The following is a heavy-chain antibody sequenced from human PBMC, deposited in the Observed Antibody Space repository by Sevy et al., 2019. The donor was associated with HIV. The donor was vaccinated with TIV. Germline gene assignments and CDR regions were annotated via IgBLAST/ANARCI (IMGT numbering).Heavy chain of an antibody. J-gene: IGHJ6*02. Sequence: GGSLRLSCVVSGLDFKEAWMTWVRQAPGKGLEWVGRIKSESDGGTVDYAAPVNGRFTISRDDSSNTLFLEMDRLKTEDTAVCYCAKPHIVLGGMDVWGQGTTVTVSS. CDR2: IKSESDGGTV. CDR1: GLDFKEAW. V-gene: IGHV3-15*01. CDR3: AKPHIVLGGMDV. D-gene: IGHD2-21*01.